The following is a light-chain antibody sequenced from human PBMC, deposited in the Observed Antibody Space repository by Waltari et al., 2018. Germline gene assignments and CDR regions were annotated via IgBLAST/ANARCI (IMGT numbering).Light chain of an antibody. CDR2: WAS. V-gene: IGKV4-1*01. CDR3: QQYYSIPIT. CDR1: QGVLYSSNNKNY. J-gene: IGKJ5*01. Sequence: DIVMTQSPDSLAVSLGERATINCKSSQGVLYSSNNKNYLAWYQQKPGHTPKLPIYWASTRESGVPDRCSVSGSRTDFTLTISSLQAEDVAVYYCQQYYSIPITFGQGTRLEIK.